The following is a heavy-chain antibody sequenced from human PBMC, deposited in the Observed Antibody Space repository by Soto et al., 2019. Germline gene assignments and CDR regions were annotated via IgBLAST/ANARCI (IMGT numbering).Heavy chain of an antibody. V-gene: IGHV4-34*01. CDR1: GGSFSGYY. J-gene: IGHJ4*02. CDR2: INHSEIT. D-gene: IGHD6-13*01. CDR3: ARSRGIGDYFDC. Sequence: SETLSLTCAVSGGSFSGYYWSWIRQPPGKGLEWIGEINHSEITNYSPSLKSRVTISGDTSKNQFSLKLNSVTAADTAVYYCARSRGIGDYFDCWGQGTLVTVSS.